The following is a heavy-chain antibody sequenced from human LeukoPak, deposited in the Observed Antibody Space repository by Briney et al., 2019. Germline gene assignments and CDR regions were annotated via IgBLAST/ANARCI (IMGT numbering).Heavy chain of an antibody. CDR2: ISSSSSTI. V-gene: IGHV3-48*04. CDR1: GFTFSSYS. J-gene: IGHJ4*02. D-gene: IGHD5-18*01. Sequence: GGSLRLSCAASGFTFSSYSMNWVRQAPGKGLEWVSYISSSSSTIYYADSVKGRFTISRDNAKNSLYLQMNSLRAEDTAVYYCARDGDTAMGDYWGQGTLVTVSS. CDR3: ARDGDTAMGDY.